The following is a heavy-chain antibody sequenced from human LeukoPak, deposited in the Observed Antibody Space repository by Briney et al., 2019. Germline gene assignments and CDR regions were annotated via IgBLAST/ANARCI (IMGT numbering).Heavy chain of an antibody. CDR1: GFSLRTSGMC. CDR3: ARMVYDTKNFDY. CDR2: IDWDDDK. J-gene: IGHJ4*02. D-gene: IGHD3-22*01. V-gene: IGHV2-70*11. Sequence: REPGPALVKPTQTLTLTCTFSGFSLRTSGMCVSWIRQPPGKALEWLARIDWDDDKYYSTSLKTRLTISKDTSKNQVVLTMTNMDPVDTATYYCARMVYDTKNFDYWGQGTLVTVSS.